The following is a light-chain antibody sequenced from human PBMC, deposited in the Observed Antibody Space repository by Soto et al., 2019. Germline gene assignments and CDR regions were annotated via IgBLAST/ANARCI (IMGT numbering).Light chain of an antibody. Sequence: ELVLTQSPGTLSLSPGERATLSCRASQSVSSSYLAWYQQNPGQAPRLLIYDASSRATGIPDRFSGSGSGTDFTLTISRLEPEDFAVYYCQQYGNSPFAFGPGTKVDIK. V-gene: IGKV3-20*01. CDR3: QQYGNSPFA. CDR1: QSVSSSY. J-gene: IGKJ3*01. CDR2: DAS.